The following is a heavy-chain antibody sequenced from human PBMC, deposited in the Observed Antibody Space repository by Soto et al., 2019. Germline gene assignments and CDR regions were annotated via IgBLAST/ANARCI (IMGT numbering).Heavy chain of an antibody. Sequence: GGSLRLSCAASGSSFSSSWMSWVRQLPGMGLEWVANMNRDGSENYYVDSVKGRFTNSRDNANNILYLQMNSLRAEDTAVYYCATAAYWGQGALVTVSS. CDR2: MNRDGSEN. CDR3: ATAAY. V-gene: IGHV3-7*01. J-gene: IGHJ4*02. CDR1: GSSFSSSW.